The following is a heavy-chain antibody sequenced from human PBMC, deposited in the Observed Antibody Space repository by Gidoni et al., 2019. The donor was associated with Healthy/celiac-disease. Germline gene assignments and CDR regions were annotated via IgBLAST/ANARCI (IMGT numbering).Heavy chain of an antibody. J-gene: IGHJ4*02. CDR2: IFSNDEK. V-gene: IGHV2-26*01. CDR1: GFSLSNARMG. CDR3: ARIKYTVREQWLAIDY. D-gene: IGHD6-19*01. Sequence: QVTLKESGPVLVKPTETLTLTCTVSGFSLSNARMGGSWIRQPPGKALEWLAHIFSNDEKSYSTSLKSRLTISKDTSKSQVVLTMTNMDPVDTATYYCARIKYTVREQWLAIDYWGQGTLVTVSS.